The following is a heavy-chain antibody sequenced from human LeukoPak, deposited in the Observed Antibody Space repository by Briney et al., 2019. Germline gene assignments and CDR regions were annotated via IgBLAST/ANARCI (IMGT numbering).Heavy chain of an antibody. J-gene: IGHJ4*02. V-gene: IGHV3-33*01. Sequence: GRSLRLSCAVSGFPFSTYGVHWVRQAPGKGLEWVGIIWYDGSDKYYGDSVKGRFTISRDDSKNTLYLQMNSLRAEDTAVYYCTILAVASDFDYWGQGTLVTVSS. D-gene: IGHD6-19*01. CDR1: GFPFSTYG. CDR2: IWYDGSDK. CDR3: TILAVASDFDY.